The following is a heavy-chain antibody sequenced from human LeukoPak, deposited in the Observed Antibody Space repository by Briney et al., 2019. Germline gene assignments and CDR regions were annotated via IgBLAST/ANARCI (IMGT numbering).Heavy chain of an antibody. CDR1: GYSISSDYY. CDR3: ARAVSGDTYGPPVSLDY. V-gene: IGHV4-38-2*02. D-gene: IGHD5-18*01. J-gene: IGHJ4*02. Sequence: SETLSLTCTVSGYSISSDYYWGWIRQPPGKGLEWIGSIYHSGSTNYNPSLKSRVSISVDTSRNQFSLKLSSVTAADTAVYYCARAVSGDTYGPPVSLDYWGQGTLVTVSS. CDR2: IYHSGST.